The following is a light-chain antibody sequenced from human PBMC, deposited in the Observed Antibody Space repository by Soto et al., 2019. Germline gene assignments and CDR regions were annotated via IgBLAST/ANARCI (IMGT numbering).Light chain of an antibody. CDR3: MQALQTPLT. V-gene: IGKV2-28*01. J-gene: IGKJ4*01. CDR1: QSLLDTNGYNY. CDR2: LGS. Sequence: DIVMTQSPLSLPVTPGEPASISCRSSQSLLDTNGYNYLDWFLQKPGQSPQLLIYLGSNRVSGVPDRFSGSGSGTDFTLKISRVEAEDVGVYYCMQALQTPLTFGGGTKVEIE.